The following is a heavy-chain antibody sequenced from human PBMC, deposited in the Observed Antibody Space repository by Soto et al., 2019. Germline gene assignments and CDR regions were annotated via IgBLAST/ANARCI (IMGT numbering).Heavy chain of an antibody. CDR1: GFTFRSYG. V-gene: IGHV3-23*01. D-gene: IGHD2-8*02. Sequence: PGGSMRLSCAASGFTFRSYGMSWVRQDPGKGLEWVSAIKGGGSSKYYADSVKGRFTISRDNSKNTLYLQMNSLRAEDTAVYYCAKDLVGQTPYFDYWGQGTLVTVSS. J-gene: IGHJ4*02. CDR3: AKDLVGQTPYFDY. CDR2: IKGGGSSK.